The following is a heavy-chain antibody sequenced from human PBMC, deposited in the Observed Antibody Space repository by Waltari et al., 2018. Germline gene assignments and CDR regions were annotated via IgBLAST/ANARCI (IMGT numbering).Heavy chain of an antibody. D-gene: IGHD3-10*01. CDR1: GYTVTDYY. J-gene: IGHJ3*02. V-gene: IGHV1-69-2*01. Sequence: EVQLVQSGAEVKKPGATVKISFKVSGYTVTDYYMHWVQQATGKRLEWMGLVAPEAGETIYAEKFQGRVTITADTSTDTAYMELSSLRSEDTAVYYCATVGKIWFRELEVGAFDIWGQGTRVTVSS. CDR2: VAPEAGET. CDR3: ATVGKIWFRELEVGAFDI.